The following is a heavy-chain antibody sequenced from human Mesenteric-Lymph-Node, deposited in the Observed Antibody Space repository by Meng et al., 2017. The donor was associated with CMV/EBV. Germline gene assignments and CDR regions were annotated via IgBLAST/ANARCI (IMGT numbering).Heavy chain of an antibody. J-gene: IGHJ4*02. Sequence: GESLKISCAASGFTFSRYWMHWVRQAPGKGLVWVSRINNDGSITTYADSVKGRFTISRDNAENTLYLQMNSLRVEDTAVYYCAREEHGGWAAPYFWGRGTLVTVSS. D-gene: IGHD6-19*01. CDR2: INNDGSIT. V-gene: IGHV3-74*01. CDR3: AREEHGGWAAPYF. CDR1: GFTFSRYW.